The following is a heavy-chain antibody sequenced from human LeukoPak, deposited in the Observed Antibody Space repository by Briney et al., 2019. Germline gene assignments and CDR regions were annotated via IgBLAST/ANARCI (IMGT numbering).Heavy chain of an antibody. Sequence: GASVKVSCKASGYTFTGYYMHWVRQAPGQGLEWMGRIIPILGIANYAQKFQGRVTITADKSTSTAYMELSSLRSEDTAVYYCAREGVGYCSSTSCSPVDYWGQGTLVTVSS. D-gene: IGHD2-2*01. J-gene: IGHJ4*02. CDR3: AREGVGYCSSTSCSPVDY. CDR2: IIPILGIA. CDR1: GYTFTGYY. V-gene: IGHV1-69*04.